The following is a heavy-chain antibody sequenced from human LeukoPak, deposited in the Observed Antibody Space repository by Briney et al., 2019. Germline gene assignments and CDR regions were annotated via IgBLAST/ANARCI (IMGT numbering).Heavy chain of an antibody. J-gene: IGHJ4*02. CDR1: GYTFTGYY. V-gene: IGHV1-2*02. D-gene: IGHD3-10*01. CDR3: ARLITMVRGAYYFDY. Sequence: ASVKVSCQASGYTFTGYYMHWVRQPPGQGLEGMGLINPNSGGTNYVQKFQGRVTMTRDTSISTAYMELSRLRSDDTAVYYCARLITMVRGAYYFDYWGQGTLVTVSS. CDR2: INPNSGGT.